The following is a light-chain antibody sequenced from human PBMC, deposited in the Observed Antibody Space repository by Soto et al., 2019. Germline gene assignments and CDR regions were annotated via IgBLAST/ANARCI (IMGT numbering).Light chain of an antibody. J-gene: IGKJ4*01. CDR1: QSISSN. CDR3: QQYNNWPRAT. Sequence: IEMTQSPATLSVSPLDRANISCSSSQSISSNLAWYQQKPGQAPRLLMFRTSSRATGFPARFSGSGSGTEFNLTISSLQSEDFGVYYCQQYNNWPRATFGGGTKVDI. V-gene: IGKV3-15*01. CDR2: RTS.